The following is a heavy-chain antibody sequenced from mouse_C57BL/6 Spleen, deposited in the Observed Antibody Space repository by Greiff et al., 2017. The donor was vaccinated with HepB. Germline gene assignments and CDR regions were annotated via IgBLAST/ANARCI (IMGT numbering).Heavy chain of an antibody. V-gene: IGHV1-52*01. CDR2: IDPSDSET. J-gene: IGHJ3*01. CDR1: GYTFTSYW. D-gene: IGHD2-2*01. Sequence: QVQLKESGAELVRPGSSVKLSCKASGYTFTSYWMHWVKQRPIQGLEWIGNIDPSDSETHYNQKFKDKATLTVDKSSSTAYMQLSSLTSEDSAVYYCARGRDGYDEAWFAYWGQGTQVTVSA. CDR3: ARGRDGYDEAWFAY.